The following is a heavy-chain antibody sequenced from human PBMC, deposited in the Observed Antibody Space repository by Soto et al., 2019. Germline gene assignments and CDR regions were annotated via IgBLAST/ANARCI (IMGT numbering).Heavy chain of an antibody. V-gene: IGHV3-23*01. CDR3: ARDSPGYSGYDYYYGMGV. D-gene: IGHD5-12*01. Sequence: PGGSLGLSCAASGLTFSSYAMSWVRQAPGKGLEWVSAISGSGGSTYYADSVKGRFTISRDNSKNTLYLQMNSLRAADTAVYYCARDSPGYSGYDYYYGMGVWGQGTTVTVSS. CDR1: GLTFSSYA. J-gene: IGHJ6*02. CDR2: ISGSGGST.